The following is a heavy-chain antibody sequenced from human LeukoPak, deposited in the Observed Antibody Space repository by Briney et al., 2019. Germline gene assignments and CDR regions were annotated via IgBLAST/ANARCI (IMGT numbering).Heavy chain of an antibody. Sequence: SVKVSCKASGGTFSSYAISWVRQAPGQGLEWMGRISAYNGNTNYAQKFQGRVTMTRDTSISTAYMELSRLRSDDTAVYYCAIAPPIAAAGSIYFQHWGQGTLVTVSS. D-gene: IGHD6-13*01. V-gene: IGHV1-18*01. J-gene: IGHJ1*01. CDR1: GGTFSSYA. CDR2: ISAYNGNT. CDR3: AIAPPIAAAGSIYFQH.